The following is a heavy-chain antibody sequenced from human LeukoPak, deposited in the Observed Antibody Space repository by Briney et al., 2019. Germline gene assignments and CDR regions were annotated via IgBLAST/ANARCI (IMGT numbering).Heavy chain of an antibody. V-gene: IGHV4-39*01. CDR3: AIPVAGPLYFDY. CDR1: GGSISSSSYY. D-gene: IGHD6-19*01. CDR2: IYYSGST. J-gene: IGHJ4*02. Sequence: SETLSLTCTVSGGSISSSSYYWGWIRQPPGKGLEWIGSIYYSGSTYYNPSLKSRVTISVDTSKNQFSLKLSSVTAADTAVYYCAIPVAGPLYFDYWGQGTLVTVSP.